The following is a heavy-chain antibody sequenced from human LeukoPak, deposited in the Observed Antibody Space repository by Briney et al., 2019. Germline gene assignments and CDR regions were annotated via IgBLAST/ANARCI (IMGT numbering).Heavy chain of an antibody. V-gene: IGHV4-59*11. CDR2: IYFSGTT. Sequence: SETLSLTCTVSGDSITSHYWGWIRQPPGKGLEWIGHIYFSGTTSYNPSLKSRVTISVDTSKNQFSLNLTSLTVADTAVYYCTRRGTARDCPSGNCSSYFFDYWGQGTLVTVYS. J-gene: IGHJ4*02. CDR3: TRRGTARDCPSGNCSSYFFDY. D-gene: IGHD1-26*01. CDR1: GDSITSHY.